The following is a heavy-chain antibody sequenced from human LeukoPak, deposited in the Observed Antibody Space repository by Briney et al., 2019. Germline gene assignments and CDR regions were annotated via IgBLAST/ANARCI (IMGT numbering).Heavy chain of an antibody. CDR2: MNPNSGNT. CDR3: ASFSHSSGWFPDY. Sequence: ASVKVSCKASGYTFTSYDINWVRQATRQGLEWMGWMNPNSGNTGYAQKFQGRVTMTRNTSISTAYMELSSLRSEDTAVYYCASFSHSSGWFPDYWGQGTLVTVSS. V-gene: IGHV1-8*01. CDR1: GYTFTSYD. J-gene: IGHJ4*02. D-gene: IGHD6-19*01.